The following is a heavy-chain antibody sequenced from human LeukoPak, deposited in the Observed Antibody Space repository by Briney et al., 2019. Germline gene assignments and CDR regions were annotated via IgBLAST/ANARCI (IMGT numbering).Heavy chain of an antibody. Sequence: SETLSLTCTVSGYSISSGYYWGWIRQPPGKGLEWIGSIYHSGSTYYNPSLKSRVTISVDTSKNQFSLKLSSVTAADTAVYYCARDRVYTMLQGWFDPWGQGTLVTVSS. CDR2: IYHSGST. V-gene: IGHV4-38-2*02. CDR1: GYSISSGYY. J-gene: IGHJ5*02. CDR3: ARDRVYTMLQGWFDP. D-gene: IGHD3-10*01.